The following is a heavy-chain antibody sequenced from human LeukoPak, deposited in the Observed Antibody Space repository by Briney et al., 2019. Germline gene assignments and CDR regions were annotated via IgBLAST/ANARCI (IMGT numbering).Heavy chain of an antibody. CDR1: GFTFSGSA. J-gene: IGHJ6*02. D-gene: IGHD2/OR15-2a*01. Sequence: GGSLRLSCEASGFTFSGSAMHWVRQASGKGLEWVGRIRSTTDTAYAASVKGRFTISRDDSKNTAYLQMNSLKTEDTAVYYCTRLRHSNTDYYYFYGMDVWGQGTTVTVSS. CDR3: TRLRHSNTDYYYFYGMDV. V-gene: IGHV3-73*01. CDR2: IRSTTDT.